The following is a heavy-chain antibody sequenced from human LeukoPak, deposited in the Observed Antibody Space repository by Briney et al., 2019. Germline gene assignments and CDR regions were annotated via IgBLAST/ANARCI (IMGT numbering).Heavy chain of an antibody. V-gene: IGHV3-21*01. J-gene: IGHJ4*02. Sequence: GGSLRLSCAASGFTFSSYSMNWVRQAPGKGLEWVSSISSSSSYIYYADSVKGRFTISRDNAKNSLYLQMNSLRAEDTAVYYCARAIPISYYDYVWGSYRAGIDYWGQGTLVTVSS. CDR3: ARAIPISYYDYVWGSYRAGIDY. D-gene: IGHD3-16*02. CDR1: GFTFSSYS. CDR2: ISSSSSYI.